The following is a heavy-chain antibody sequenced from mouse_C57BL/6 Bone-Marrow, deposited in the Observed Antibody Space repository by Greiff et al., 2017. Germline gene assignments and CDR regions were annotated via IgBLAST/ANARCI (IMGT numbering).Heavy chain of an antibody. D-gene: IGHD1-1*01. CDR1: GFSLSTFGLG. CDR3: ARIAKDYGSSYDAMDS. Sequence: QVTLKVSGPGILQPSQTLSLTCSFSGFSLSTFGLGVGWLRQPSGKGLEWLAHIWWDDDKYYNPALKSRLTITKDTSKNLVFLKIAHVDTADTSTVEGARIAKDYGSSYDAMDSWGKGTAVTVST. CDR2: IWWDDDK. V-gene: IGHV8-8*01. J-gene: IGHJ4*01.